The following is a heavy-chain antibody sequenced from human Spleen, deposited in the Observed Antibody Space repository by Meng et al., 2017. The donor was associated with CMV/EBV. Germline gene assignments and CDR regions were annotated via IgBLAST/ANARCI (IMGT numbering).Heavy chain of an antibody. V-gene: IGHV4-61*01. CDR1: GGSVSSGPYY. D-gene: IGHD1-1*01. CDR3: AKTGTGWFDP. J-gene: IGHJ5*02. CDR2: IYYSATT. Sequence: ESLKISCTVSGGSVSSGPYYWNWIRQSPGKGLEWIGYIYYSATTNYNPSLKSRVTISVDTSKNQFSLKLSSVTAADTAVYYCAKTGTGWFDPWGQGTLVTVSS.